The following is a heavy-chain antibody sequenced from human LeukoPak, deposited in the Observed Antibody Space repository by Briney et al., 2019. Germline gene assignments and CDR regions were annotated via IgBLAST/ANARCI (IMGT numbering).Heavy chain of an antibody. CDR1: GFTFSTYA. Sequence: GGSLRLSCAASGFTFSTYAMSWVRQAPGKGLEWVSGISGSGANTYYADSVKGRFNISRDNSKNTLYLQMNSLKIEDTGVYYCATDPDYSGYDPRFGCWGQGTLVTVSS. J-gene: IGHJ4*02. CDR2: ISGSGANT. D-gene: IGHD5-12*01. CDR3: ATDPDYSGYDPRFGC. V-gene: IGHV3-23*01.